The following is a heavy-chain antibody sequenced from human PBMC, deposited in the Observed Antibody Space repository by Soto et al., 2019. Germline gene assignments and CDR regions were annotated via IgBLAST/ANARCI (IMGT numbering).Heavy chain of an antibody. CDR1: GFPYSSYG. J-gene: IGHJ4*02. Sequence: GESLRLSCAASGFPYSSYGMHGVRQAPGKGLEWVAGIWAGGGSKYYADSVKGRFTVSRDNSKNTLYLQMNSLRVEDTAVYYCAKAYGDYDYWGQGTLVTVSS. D-gene: IGHD4-17*01. CDR2: IWAGGGSK. CDR3: AKAYGDYDY. V-gene: IGHV3-33*06.